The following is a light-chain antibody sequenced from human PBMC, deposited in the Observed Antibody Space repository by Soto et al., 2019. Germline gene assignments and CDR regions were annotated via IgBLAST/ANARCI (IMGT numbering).Light chain of an antibody. V-gene: IGKV3-20*01. CDR2: GAS. Sequence: EIVLTQSPGTLSLSPGERATLSCRASQSVSSSYLAWYQQKPGQAPRPLIYGASSRATGMPDRFSGSGSGTDFTLTISRLEPEDFAVYYCQQYGSSPVTVGQGTKLEIK. J-gene: IGKJ2*01. CDR1: QSVSSSY. CDR3: QQYGSSPVT.